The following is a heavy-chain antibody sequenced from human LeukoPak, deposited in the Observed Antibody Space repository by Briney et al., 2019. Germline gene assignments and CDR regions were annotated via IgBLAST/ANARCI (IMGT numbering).Heavy chain of an antibody. Sequence: WASVKVSCKASGYTFTGYYLHWVRQAPGQGLEWMGRINPNSGGTNYAQKFQGRVTMTRDTSISTAYMELSRLRSDDTAVYYCARESYGLSLNYWGQGTLVTVSS. V-gene: IGHV1-2*06. CDR2: INPNSGGT. J-gene: IGHJ4*02. D-gene: IGHD5-18*01. CDR3: ARESYGLSLNY. CDR1: GYTFTGYY.